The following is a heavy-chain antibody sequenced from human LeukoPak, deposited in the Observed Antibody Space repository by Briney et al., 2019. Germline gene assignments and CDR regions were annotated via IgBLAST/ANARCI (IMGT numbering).Heavy chain of an antibody. CDR2: IYSGGST. J-gene: IGHJ4*02. CDR3: AKFSPSNLDY. CDR1: GFTVSSNY. D-gene: IGHD2-2*01. Sequence: PGGSLRLSCAASGFTVSSNYMSWVRQAPGKGLEWVSVIYSGGSTYYADSVKGRFTISRDNPTNTLYLQMNSLRVEDTAVYYCAKFSPSNLDYWGQGTLVTVSS. V-gene: IGHV3-53*01.